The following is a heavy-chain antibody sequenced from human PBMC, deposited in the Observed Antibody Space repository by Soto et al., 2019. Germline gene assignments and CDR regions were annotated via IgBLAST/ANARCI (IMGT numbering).Heavy chain of an antibody. D-gene: IGHD2-15*01. J-gene: IGHJ5*02. CDR1: GYTFTSYG. V-gene: IGHV1-18*01. CDR2: ISANNGNT. CDR3: ARAYSPGLFDP. Sequence: QVQLVQSGAEVKKPGASVKVSCKASGYTFTSYGISWVRQAPGQGLEWMGWISANNGNTKYAQNFQGRVTMTTDTSTSTAYMELRRLRSDDTAVYYCARAYSPGLFDPWGQGTFVTVSS.